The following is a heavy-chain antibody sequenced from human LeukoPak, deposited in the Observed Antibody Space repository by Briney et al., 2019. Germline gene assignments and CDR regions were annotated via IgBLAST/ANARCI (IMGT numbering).Heavy chain of an antibody. Sequence: AGGSLRLSCAASGFTFDTHAMTWVRRAPGKGLEYDSLISGSGDITYYAHSLKDRFTISRDNSKTTLYLQMHSLRAEDTAMYYCAARPGDLAVPFDYWGQATLVIVSS. CDR2: ISGSGDIT. D-gene: IGHD3-10*01. V-gene: IGHV3-23*01. CDR3: AARPGDLAVPFDY. J-gene: IGHJ4*02. CDR1: GFTFDTHA.